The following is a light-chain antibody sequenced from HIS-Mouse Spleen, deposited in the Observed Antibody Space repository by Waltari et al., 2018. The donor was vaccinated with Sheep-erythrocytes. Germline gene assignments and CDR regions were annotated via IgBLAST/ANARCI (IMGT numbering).Light chain of an antibody. CDR1: KLGDNY. CDR2: QDS. Sequence: SYELTQPPSVSVSPGQTASITCPGPKLGDNYACWYQQKPSQSPVLVIYQDSRRPSGIPERFSGSNSGNTATLTISGTQAMDEADYYCQAWDSSTVVFGGGTKLTVL. J-gene: IGLJ2*01. CDR3: QAWDSSTVV. V-gene: IGLV3-1*01.